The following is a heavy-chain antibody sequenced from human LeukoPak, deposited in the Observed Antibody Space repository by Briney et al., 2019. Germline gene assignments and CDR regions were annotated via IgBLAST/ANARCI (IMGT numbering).Heavy chain of an antibody. V-gene: IGHV4-34*01. CDR1: GGSFSGYY. CDR3: ARGWNRMVRGVIGY. D-gene: IGHD3-10*01. J-gene: IGHJ4*02. CDR2: INHSGST. Sequence: SETLSLTCAVYGGSFSGYYWSWIRQPPGKGLEWIGEINHSGSTNYNTSLKSRVTISVDTSKNQFSLKLSSVTAADTAVYYCARGWNRMVRGVIGYWGQGTLVTVSS.